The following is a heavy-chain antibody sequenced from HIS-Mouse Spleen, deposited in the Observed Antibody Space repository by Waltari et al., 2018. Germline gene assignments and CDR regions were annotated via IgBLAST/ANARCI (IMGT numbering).Heavy chain of an antibody. D-gene: IGHD6-13*01. Sequence: QLQLQESGPGLVKPSETLSLTCTVSGGSIRSSSYYLGWIRQPPGKGLGWIGSIYYSGSTYYHPSLQRRGTISVDTSKNQFSLKLSSVTAADTAVYYCAREIPYSSSWYDWYFDLWGRGTLVTVSS. CDR3: AREIPYSSSWYDWYFDL. V-gene: IGHV4-39*07. CDR2: IYYSGST. CDR1: GGSIRSSSYY. J-gene: IGHJ2*01.